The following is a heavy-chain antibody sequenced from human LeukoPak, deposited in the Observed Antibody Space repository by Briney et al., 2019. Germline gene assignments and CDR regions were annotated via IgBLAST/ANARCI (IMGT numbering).Heavy chain of an antibody. CDR3: TRGSQSDYYYGMDV. J-gene: IGHJ6*02. V-gene: IGHV3-73*01. CDR2: IRSRTNTYAT. CDR1: GFTFSGSA. Sequence: GGSLRLSCAASGFTFSGSAMHWVRQASGKGLEWVGRIRSRTNTYATAYAASVKGRFTISRDDSKNTAYLQMNSLKTEDTAVYYCTRGSQSDYYYGMDVWSQGTTVTVSS.